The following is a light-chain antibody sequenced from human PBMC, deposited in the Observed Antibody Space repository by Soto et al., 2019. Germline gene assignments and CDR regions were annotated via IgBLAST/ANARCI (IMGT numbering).Light chain of an antibody. V-gene: IGKV1-5*01. CDR3: QQYGSFSPIT. CDR1: RSISNS. CDR2: DAS. J-gene: IGKJ4*01. Sequence: DIQMTQSPSTLSASVGDRVTITCRASRSISNSLAWYQQRPGIAPKLLIFDASILQSGVPSRFSGSGSGTEFTLSISRLQTADFATYYCQQYGSFSPITFGGGTKVDIK.